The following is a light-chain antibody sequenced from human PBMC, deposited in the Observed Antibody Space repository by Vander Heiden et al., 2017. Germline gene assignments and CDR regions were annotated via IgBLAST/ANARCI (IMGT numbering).Light chain of an antibody. CDR3: GLYIGSSSWV. V-gene: IGLV8-61*01. CDR1: AASVASDHF. Sequence: LVTLPPSLSVIPGGTAPVTLGLSAASVASDHFPGWYQQTPGQAPRSLIYSTSIRSSGVSDRFSGSKFGNKAALTITGAQAEDESDYYCGLYIGSSSWVFGRGTKLTVL. J-gene: IGLJ3*02. CDR2: STS.